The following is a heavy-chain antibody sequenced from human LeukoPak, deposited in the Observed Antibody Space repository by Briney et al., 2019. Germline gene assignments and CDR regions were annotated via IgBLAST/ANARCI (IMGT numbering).Heavy chain of an antibody. V-gene: IGHV4-59*01. Sequence: SETLSLTCTVSGGSISSYYWSWIRQPPGKGLEWIGYIYYSGSTKYNPSLKSRVTISIDTSKNQFSLKLSSVTAADTAVYYCARDNSAAAFDYWGQGTLVTVSS. CDR3: ARDNSAAAFDY. CDR1: GGSISSYY. J-gene: IGHJ4*02. CDR2: IYYSGST. D-gene: IGHD2-2*01.